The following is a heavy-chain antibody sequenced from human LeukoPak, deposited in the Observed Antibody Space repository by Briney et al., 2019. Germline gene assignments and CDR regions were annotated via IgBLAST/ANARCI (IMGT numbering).Heavy chain of an antibody. D-gene: IGHD3-10*01. Sequence: GGSLRLSCAASGFTFSSYAMSWVRQAPGKGLEWVAFIRYDGSNKYYADSVKGRFTISRDNSKNTLYLQMNSLRAEDTAVYYCARDSMVRGVITYGGDYWGQGTLVTVSS. V-gene: IGHV3-30*02. CDR3: ARDSMVRGVITYGGDY. J-gene: IGHJ4*02. CDR2: IRYDGSNK. CDR1: GFTFSSYA.